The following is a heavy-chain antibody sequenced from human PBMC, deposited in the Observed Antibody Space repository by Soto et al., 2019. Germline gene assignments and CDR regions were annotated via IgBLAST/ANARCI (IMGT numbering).Heavy chain of an antibody. D-gene: IGHD6-13*01. J-gene: IGHJ6*04. Sequence: EVQLVESGGGLVKPGGSLRLSCAASGFTFSSYSMNWVRQAPGKGLEWVSSISSSSSYIYYADSVKGRFTISGDNAKNALDLQMNSLRAEDTAVYYCARDKGIAAYGAMDVWGKGTTVAVSS. V-gene: IGHV3-21*01. CDR1: GFTFSSYS. CDR2: ISSSSSYI. CDR3: ARDKGIAAYGAMDV.